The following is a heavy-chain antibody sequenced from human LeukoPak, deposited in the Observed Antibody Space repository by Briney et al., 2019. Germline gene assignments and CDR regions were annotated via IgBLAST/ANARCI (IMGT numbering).Heavy chain of an antibody. CDR1: GFTFSSYS. V-gene: IGHV3-48*01. Sequence: PGGSLRLSCAASGFTFSSYSMNWVRQAPGKGLEWVSYISSSSSTIYYADSVKGRFTISRDNAKNSLYLQMNTLRGEDTAVYYCARGVGWNDGTFDVWGQGTMVTVSS. J-gene: IGHJ3*01. D-gene: IGHD1-1*01. CDR3: ARGVGWNDGTFDV. CDR2: ISSSSSTI.